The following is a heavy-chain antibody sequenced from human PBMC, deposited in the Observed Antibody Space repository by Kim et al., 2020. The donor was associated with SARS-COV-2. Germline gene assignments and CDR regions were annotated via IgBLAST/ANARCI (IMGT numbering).Heavy chain of an antibody. CDR3: AKSVSGSYFGYDY. CDR2: ISYDGSNK. J-gene: IGHJ4*02. Sequence: GGSLRLSCAASGFTFNTYAMPWVRQAPGKGLEWVAVISYDGSNKYYADSVKGRFTISRDTSKNTLYLQMNSLRIEDTAVYYCAKSVSGSYFGYDYWGQGTLVTVSS. V-gene: IGHV3-30*18. CDR1: GFTFNTYA. D-gene: IGHD1-26*01.